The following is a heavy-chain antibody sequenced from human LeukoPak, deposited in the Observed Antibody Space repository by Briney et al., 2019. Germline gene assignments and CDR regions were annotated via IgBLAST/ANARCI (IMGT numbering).Heavy chain of an antibody. Sequence: PSETLSLTCTVSGYSISSGYYWGWIRQPPGKGLEWIGSIYHSGSTYYNPSLKSRVTISVDTSKNQFSLKLSSVTAADTAVYYCARVYYDYVWGSYRFDYWGQGTLVTVSS. J-gene: IGHJ4*02. CDR2: IYHSGST. CDR1: GYSISSGYY. V-gene: IGHV4-38-2*02. CDR3: ARVYYDYVWGSYRFDY. D-gene: IGHD3-16*02.